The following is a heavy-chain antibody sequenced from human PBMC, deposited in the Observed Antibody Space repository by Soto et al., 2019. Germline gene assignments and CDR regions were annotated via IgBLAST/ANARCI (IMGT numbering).Heavy chain of an antibody. CDR1: GYTFTSYY. CDR3: ARGYRSGWYGPDV. Sequence: QVQLVQSGAEVKKPGASVKVSCKASGYTFTSYYMHWVRQAPGQGLEWMGIINPSGGSTSYAQKLQGGVTMATDRSTSTVDMELSSLRSEDTAVYYCARGYRSGWYGPDVWGQGTTVTVSS. CDR2: INPSGGST. V-gene: IGHV1-46*03. J-gene: IGHJ6*02. D-gene: IGHD6-19*01.